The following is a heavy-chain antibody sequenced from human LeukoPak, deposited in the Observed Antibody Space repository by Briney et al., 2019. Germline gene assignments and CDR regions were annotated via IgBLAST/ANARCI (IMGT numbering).Heavy chain of an antibody. CDR1: GLTVSSYG. CDR2: IIGSAVNT. Sequence: GESLRLSCGASGLTVSSYGMSWVRQAPGKGLEWVSTIIGSAVNTYYADSVKGRFTISRDNSKNTLFLQMNSLRVEDTAVYHCAKERSGGWPFDSWGQGTLVTVSS. V-gene: IGHV3-23*01. CDR3: AKERSGGWPFDS. J-gene: IGHJ4*02. D-gene: IGHD6-19*01.